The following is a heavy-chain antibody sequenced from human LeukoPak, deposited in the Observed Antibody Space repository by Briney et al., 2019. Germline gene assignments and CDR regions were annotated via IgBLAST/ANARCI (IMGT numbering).Heavy chain of an antibody. CDR3: AKDTTTVVIRGWFDP. V-gene: IGHV3-23*01. CDR2: ISDSGGIT. CDR1: GFTFSSYA. Sequence: PGGSLRLSCAASGFTFSSYAMSWVRQAPGKGLEWFSSISDSGGITYYADSVEGRFTISRDNSKNTLYLQMNSLRAEDTAVYYCAKDTTTVVIRGWFDPWGQGTLVTVSS. J-gene: IGHJ5*02. D-gene: IGHD4-23*01.